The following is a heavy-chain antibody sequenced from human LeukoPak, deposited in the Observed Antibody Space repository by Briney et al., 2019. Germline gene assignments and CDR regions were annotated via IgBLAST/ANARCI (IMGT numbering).Heavy chain of an antibody. V-gene: IGHV3-66*01. CDR3: ATITGYFANSGGYFDS. Sequence: TGGSLRLSGAASGISVRTNYMGWVRQAPGKGLEWVSVLYSGDTTYYPDSVKVRFTISRDNSQNRLFLQMNSLRFEYTAVYYCATITGYFANSGGYFDSWGRGTLVTVS. D-gene: IGHD3-22*01. J-gene: IGHJ4*02. CDR1: GISVRTNY. CDR2: LYSGDTT.